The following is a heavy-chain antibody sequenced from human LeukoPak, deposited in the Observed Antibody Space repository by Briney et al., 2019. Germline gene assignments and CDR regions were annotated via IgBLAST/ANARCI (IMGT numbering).Heavy chain of an antibody. V-gene: IGHV4-4*07. CDR2: IYTSGST. CDR1: GGSISSYY. Sequence: SSETLSLTCTVSGGSISSYYWSWIRHPAGKGLEWIGRIYTSGSTNYNPSLKSRVIMSVDTSKNQFSLKLSSVTAGDTAVYYCAREVEAGNGWFDPWGQGTLVTVYS. J-gene: IGHJ5*02. CDR3: AREVEAGNGWFDP. D-gene: IGHD6-19*01.